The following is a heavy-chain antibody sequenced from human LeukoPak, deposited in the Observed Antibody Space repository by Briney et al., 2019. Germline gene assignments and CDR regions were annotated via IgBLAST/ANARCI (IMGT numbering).Heavy chain of an antibody. CDR1: GFTFDSYG. V-gene: IGHV3-33*07. Sequence: GGSLRLSCAASGFTFDSYGMYWVRQAPGKGLEWVAVVWYYGRNKHYSDSVKGRFTISRDNFKNTLFLQMNSLRAEDTAVYYCARGRFGELFEPIDYWGQGTLVTVSS. CDR3: ARGRFGELFEPIDY. D-gene: IGHD3-10*01. CDR2: VWYYGRNK. J-gene: IGHJ4*02.